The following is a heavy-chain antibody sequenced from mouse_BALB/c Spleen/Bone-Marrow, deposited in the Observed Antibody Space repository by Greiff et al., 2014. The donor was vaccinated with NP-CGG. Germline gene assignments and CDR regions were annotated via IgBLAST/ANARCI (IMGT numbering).Heavy chain of an antibody. J-gene: IGHJ3*01. CDR2: IDPAKGNT. CDR3: ARNYPFAY. Sequence: VQLQQSGAELVKPGASVELSCTASGFNIKDSYLHWVKQRPEQGLDWIGRIDPAKGNTNYDPKFQGKATITADTSSNTAYLQLSSLTSEDTAIYFCARNYPFAYWGQGTLVTVSA. V-gene: IGHV14-3*02. D-gene: IGHD2-1*01. CDR1: GFNIKDSY.